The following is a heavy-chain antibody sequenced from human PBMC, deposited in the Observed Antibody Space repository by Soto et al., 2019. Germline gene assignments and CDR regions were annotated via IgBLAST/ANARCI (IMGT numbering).Heavy chain of an antibody. V-gene: IGHV3-7*01. Sequence: GGSLRLSCAVSGFTSSRYCMSWVRQAPGKGLEWVANIKQDGSEMYYVDSMRGRFTISRDSAENSLFLQMNSLRAEDTAVYYSARWNYAWDFWGQGTLVTVSS. CDR3: ARWNYAWDF. J-gene: IGHJ4*02. CDR1: GFTSSRYC. D-gene: IGHD1-7*01. CDR2: IKQDGSEM.